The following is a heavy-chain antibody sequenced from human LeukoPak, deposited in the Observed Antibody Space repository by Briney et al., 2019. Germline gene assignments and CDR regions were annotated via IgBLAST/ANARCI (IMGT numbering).Heavy chain of an antibody. CDR3: ARDLGGSSDY. CDR2: IHHSGSA. Sequence: PSGTLSLTCAVSGASISSNWWNWVRQPPGKGLEWIGEIHHSGSANYNPSLKSRVTISLDTSENHFSLRLSSVTAADTAVYYCARDLGGSSDYWGQGTLVTVSS. J-gene: IGHJ4*02. CDR1: GASISSNW. D-gene: IGHD2-15*01. V-gene: IGHV4-4*02.